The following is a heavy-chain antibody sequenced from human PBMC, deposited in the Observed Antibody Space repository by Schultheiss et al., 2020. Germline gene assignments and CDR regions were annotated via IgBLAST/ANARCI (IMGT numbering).Heavy chain of an antibody. CDR3: AKSPEGIAVAGYDY. D-gene: IGHD6-19*01. CDR2: ISSSSSTI. Sequence: GGSLRLSCAASGFTFSSYGMHWVRQAPGKGLEWVSYISSSSSTIYYADSVKGRFTISRDNAKNSLYLQMNSLRAEDTAVYYCAKSPEGIAVAGYDYWGQGTLVTVSS. CDR1: GFTFSSYG. J-gene: IGHJ4*02. V-gene: IGHV3-48*04.